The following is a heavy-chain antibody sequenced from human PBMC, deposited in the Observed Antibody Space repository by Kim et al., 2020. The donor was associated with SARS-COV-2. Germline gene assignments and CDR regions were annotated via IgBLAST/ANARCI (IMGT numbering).Heavy chain of an antibody. CDR2: IIPIFGTA. CDR3: ARGKWFGELQLGWFDP. J-gene: IGHJ5*02. D-gene: IGHD3-10*01. V-gene: IGHV1-69*13. Sequence: SVKVSCKASGGTFSSYAISWVRQAPGQGLEWMGGIIPIFGTANYAQKFQGRVTITADESTSTAYMELSSLRSEDTAVYYCARGKWFGELQLGWFDPWGQGTLVTVSS. CDR1: GGTFSSYA.